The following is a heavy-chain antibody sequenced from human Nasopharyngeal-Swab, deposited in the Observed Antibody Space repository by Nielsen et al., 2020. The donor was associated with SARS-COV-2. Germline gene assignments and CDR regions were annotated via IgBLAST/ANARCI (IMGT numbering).Heavy chain of an antibody. CDR2: IYWDDDK. CDR3: AQRTTLTSYGY. J-gene: IGHJ4*02. D-gene: IGHD4-17*01. Sequence: WMRQSPGKALEWLALIYWDDDKRYSPSLKSRLTITKDTSKNQVVLTMTNMDPVDTATYYCAQRTTLTSYGYWGQGTLVTVSS. V-gene: IGHV2-5*02.